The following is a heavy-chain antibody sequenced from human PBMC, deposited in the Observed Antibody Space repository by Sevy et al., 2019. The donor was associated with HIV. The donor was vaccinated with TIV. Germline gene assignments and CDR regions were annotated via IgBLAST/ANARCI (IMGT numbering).Heavy chain of an antibody. Sequence: GGSLRLFCAASGFTFSIYAMSWVRQAPGKGLEWVSVISITGGSTYYADSVKGRFTISRDNSKNTLYLQMNTLRAEDTAVYYCAKDRVSGTYYTGDFDYWGQGTLVTVSS. V-gene: IGHV3-23*01. CDR2: ISITGGST. D-gene: IGHD3-10*01. CDR3: AKDRVSGTYYTGDFDY. CDR1: GFTFSIYA. J-gene: IGHJ4*02.